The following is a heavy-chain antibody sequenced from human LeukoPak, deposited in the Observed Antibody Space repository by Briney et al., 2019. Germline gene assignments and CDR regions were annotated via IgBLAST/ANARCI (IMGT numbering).Heavy chain of an antibody. V-gene: IGHV3-15*01. CDR3: ATDPDALDL. CDR1: GFTFNNAW. CDR2: IKSKTDGGTT. Sequence: GGSLRLSCAASGFTFNNAWMSWVRQAPGKGLEWVGRIKSKTDGGTTDYAALVKGRFTISRDDSKNTLFLQMNSLKTEDTAVYYCATDPDALDLWGQGTMVTVSS. J-gene: IGHJ3*01.